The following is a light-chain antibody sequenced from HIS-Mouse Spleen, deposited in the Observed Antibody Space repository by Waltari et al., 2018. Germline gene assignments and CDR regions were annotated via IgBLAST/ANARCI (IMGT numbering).Light chain of an antibody. V-gene: IGLV2-23*03. Sequence: QSALTQPASVSGSPGQSITFSCTGTSSDVGSYNLVSWYQQHPGKAPKLMIYEGSKRPSAVANRFSGSKSGNTASLTISGLQAEDEADYYCCSYAGSSTFRVFGGGTKLTVL. CDR2: EGS. J-gene: IGLJ2*01. CDR1: SSDVGSYNL. CDR3: CSYAGSSTFRV.